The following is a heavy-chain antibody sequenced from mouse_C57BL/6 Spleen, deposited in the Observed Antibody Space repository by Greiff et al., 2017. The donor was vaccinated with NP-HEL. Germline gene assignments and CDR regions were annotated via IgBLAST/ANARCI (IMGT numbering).Heavy chain of an antibody. CDR3: ASLLHYAMDY. D-gene: IGHD2-1*01. CDR1: GYSFTSYY. V-gene: IGHV1-66*01. Sequence: VQLQQSGPELVKPGASVKISCKASGYSFTSYYIHWVKQRPGQGLEWIGWIYPGSGNTKYNEKFKGKATLTADTSSSTAYMQLSSLTSEDSAVYYCASLLHYAMDYWGQGTSVTVSS. J-gene: IGHJ4*01. CDR2: IYPGSGNT.